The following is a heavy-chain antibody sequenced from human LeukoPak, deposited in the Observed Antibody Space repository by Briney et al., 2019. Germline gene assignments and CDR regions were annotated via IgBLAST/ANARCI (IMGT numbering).Heavy chain of an antibody. V-gene: IGHV4-34*01. CDR2: INHSGST. CDR1: GGSFSGYY. D-gene: IGHD1-1*01. J-gene: IGHJ4*02. CDR3: AREPLGYNWNDDIGGMMSGIDY. Sequence: SETLSLTCAVYGGSFSGYYWSWIRQPPGKGLEWIGEINHSGSTNYNPSLKSRVTISVDTSKNQFSLKLSSVTAADTAVYYCAREPLGYNWNDDIGGMMSGIDYWGQGTLVTVSS.